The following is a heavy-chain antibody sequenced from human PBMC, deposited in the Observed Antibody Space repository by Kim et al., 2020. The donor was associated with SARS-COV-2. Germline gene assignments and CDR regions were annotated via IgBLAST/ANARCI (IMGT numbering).Heavy chain of an antibody. CDR1: GYTFTSYY. CDR3: ARDRRVTIFGVVTTKGSGYYGMDV. J-gene: IGHJ6*02. D-gene: IGHD3-3*01. Sequence: ASVKVSCKASGYTFTSYYMHWVRQAPGQGLEWMGIINPSGGSTSYAQKFQGRVTMTRDTSTSTVYMELSSLRSEDTAVYYCARDRRVTIFGVVTTKGSGYYGMDVWGQGTTVTVSS. CDR2: INPSGGST. V-gene: IGHV1-46*01.